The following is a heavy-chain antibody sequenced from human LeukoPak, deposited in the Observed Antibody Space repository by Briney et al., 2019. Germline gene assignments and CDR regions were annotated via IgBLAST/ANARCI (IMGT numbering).Heavy chain of an antibody. D-gene: IGHD2-2*01. CDR1: GYTFTGYY. V-gene: IGHV1-2*02. CDR2: INPNSGGT. J-gene: IGHJ4*02. CDR3: ARLKDIVVVPAANVGFDY. Sequence: ASVTVSCKASGYTFTGYYMHRVRQAPGQGLEWMGWINPNSGGTNYAQKFRGRVTMTRDTSISTAYMELSRLRSDDTAVYYCARLKDIVVVPAANVGFDYWGQGTLVTVSS.